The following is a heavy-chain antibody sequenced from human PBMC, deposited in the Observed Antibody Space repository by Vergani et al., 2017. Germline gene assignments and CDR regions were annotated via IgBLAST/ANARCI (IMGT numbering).Heavy chain of an antibody. CDR2: INSDGSST. Sequence: EVQLLESGGGLVQPGGSLRLSCAASGFTFSSYWMHWVRQAPGKGLVWVSRINSDGSSTSYADSVKGRFTISRDNAKNTLYLQMNRLRAEDTAVYYCASVGLGVGADYWGQGTLVTVSS. J-gene: IGHJ4*02. CDR1: GFTFSSYW. V-gene: IGHV3-74*01. CDR3: ASVGLGVGADY. D-gene: IGHD3-3*01.